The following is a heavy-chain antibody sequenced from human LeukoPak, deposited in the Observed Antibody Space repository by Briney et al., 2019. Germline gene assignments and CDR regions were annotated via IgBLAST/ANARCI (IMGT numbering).Heavy chain of an antibody. CDR3: AREDQYYDSSTPPRRYNWFDP. CDR2: INPNSGGT. D-gene: IGHD3-22*01. Sequence: ASVKVSCKASGYTFTGYYMHWVRQAPGQVLEWMGWINPNSGGTNYAQKFQGRVTMTRDTSISTAYMELSRLRSDDTAVYYCAREDQYYDSSTPPRRYNWFDPWGQGTLVTVSS. V-gene: IGHV1-2*02. CDR1: GYTFTGYY. J-gene: IGHJ5*02.